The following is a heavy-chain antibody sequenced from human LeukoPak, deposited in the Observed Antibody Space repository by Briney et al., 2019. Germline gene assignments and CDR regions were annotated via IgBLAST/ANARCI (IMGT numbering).Heavy chain of an antibody. Sequence: ASVKVSCMASVGTFSSYAISGVRQAPRQGLEGMEGIIPIFGTANYAQKFQGRVTITADKSTSTAYMELSSLRSEDTAVYYCARGYSSGWTDYYYGMDVWGKGTTVTVSS. CDR2: IIPIFGTA. J-gene: IGHJ6*04. CDR3: ARGYSSGWTDYYYGMDV. V-gene: IGHV1-69*06. D-gene: IGHD6-19*01. CDR1: VGTFSSYA.